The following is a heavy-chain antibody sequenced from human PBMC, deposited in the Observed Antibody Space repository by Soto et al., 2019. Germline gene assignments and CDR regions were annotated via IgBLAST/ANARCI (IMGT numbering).Heavy chain of an antibody. CDR2: IKNNANSYAI. CDR3: DRVILGPQPLKAFDA. J-gene: IGHJ3*01. D-gene: IGHD7-27*01. V-gene: IGHV3-72*01. CDR1: GFTFSDHY. Sequence: EVHLVESGGGLVQPGGPLRLSCAASGFTFSDHYMDWVRQSPGKGLEWVARIKNNANSYAIEYAASVKGRVTISRDDSKNSLYLQMNSLRNEDTAIYYCDRVILGPQPLKAFDARGQGTMVTVSS.